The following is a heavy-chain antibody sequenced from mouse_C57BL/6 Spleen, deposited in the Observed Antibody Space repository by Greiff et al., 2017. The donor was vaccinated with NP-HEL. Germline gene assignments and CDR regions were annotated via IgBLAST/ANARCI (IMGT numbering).Heavy chain of an antibody. D-gene: IGHD2-5*01. V-gene: IGHV1-55*01. Sequence: VQLQQPGAELVKPGASVKMSCKASGYTFTSYWITWVKQRPGQGLEWIGDIYHGSGSTNYNEKFKSKATLTVDTSCSTAYMQLSSLTSEDSAVYYCARSAYYSNSYAMDYWGQGTSVTVSS. CDR2: IYHGSGST. CDR1: GYTFTSYW. J-gene: IGHJ4*01. CDR3: ARSAYYSNSYAMDY.